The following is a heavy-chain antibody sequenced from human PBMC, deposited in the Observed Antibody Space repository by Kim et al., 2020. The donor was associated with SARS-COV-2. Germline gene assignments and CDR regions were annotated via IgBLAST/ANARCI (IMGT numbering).Heavy chain of an antibody. J-gene: IGHJ4*02. D-gene: IGHD6-13*01. CDR1: GYSFTSYW. CDR3: ARLRAAAGTMAFYFDY. CDR2: IYPGDSDT. Sequence: GESLKISCKGSGYSFTSYWIGWVRQMPGKGLEWMGIIYPGDSDTRYSPSFQGQVTISADKSISTAYLQWSSLKASDTAMYYCARLRAAAGTMAFYFDYWGQGTLVTVSS. V-gene: IGHV5-51*01.